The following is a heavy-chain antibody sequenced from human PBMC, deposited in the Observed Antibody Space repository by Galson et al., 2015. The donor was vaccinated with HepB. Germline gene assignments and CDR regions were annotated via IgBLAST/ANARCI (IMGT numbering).Heavy chain of an antibody. D-gene: IGHD6-19*01. CDR2: IYYSGYT. CDR1: GDSIGISGYY. Sequence: SETLSLTCSVSGDSIGISGYYWGWIRQPPGAGLEWIGSIYYSGYTYYSPSLKSRVTISVDTSRNQFSLRLSSVTAADTAVYYCARLEQWVVDCCYGMDVWGQGTTVIVS. CDR3: ARLEQWVVDCCYGMDV. V-gene: IGHV4-39*01. J-gene: IGHJ6*02.